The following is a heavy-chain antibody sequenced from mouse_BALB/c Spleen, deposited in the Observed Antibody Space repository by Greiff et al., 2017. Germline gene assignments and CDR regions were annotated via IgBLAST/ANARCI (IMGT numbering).Heavy chain of an antibody. Sequence: DVKLVESGGGLVKPGGSLKLSCAASGFTFSSYTMSWVRQTPEKRLEWVATISSGGSYTYYPDSVKGRFTISRDNAKNTLYMHMSSLKSEDTSMYYITRDVYDGYAMDYWGQGTSVTVSS. CDR2: ISSGGSYT. D-gene: IGHD2-3*01. CDR3: TRDVYDGYAMDY. CDR1: GFTFSSYT. V-gene: IGHV5-6-4*01. J-gene: IGHJ4*01.